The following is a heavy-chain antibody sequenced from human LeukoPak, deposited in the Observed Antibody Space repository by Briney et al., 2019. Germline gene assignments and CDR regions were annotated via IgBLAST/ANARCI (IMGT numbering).Heavy chain of an antibody. Sequence: HTGGSLRLSCAASGFTFSGYAMSWVRQAPGKGLEWVSGISGSGGSTYYADSVKGRFTISRDNSKNTLYVQMNSLRAEDTAVYYCAKGPGSYYDPYAFDIWGQGTMVTVSS. CDR3: AKGPGSYYDPYAFDI. J-gene: IGHJ3*02. CDR2: ISGSGGST. V-gene: IGHV3-23*01. D-gene: IGHD3-10*01. CDR1: GFTFSGYA.